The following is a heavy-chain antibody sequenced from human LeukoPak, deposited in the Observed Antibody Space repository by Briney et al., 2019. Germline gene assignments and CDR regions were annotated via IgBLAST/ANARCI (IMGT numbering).Heavy chain of an antibody. CDR3: ARTYYSASGSYPY. D-gene: IGHD3-10*01. V-gene: IGHV1-18*01. CDR1: GYTFTSYG. CDR2: INGGNGNT. Sequence: VASVKVSCKASGYTFTSYGISWVRQAPGQGLEWMGWINGGNGNTKYAQKFQDRVTITRDTSASTAYMELSSLRYEDTAVYYCARTYYSASGSYPYWGQGTLVTVSS. J-gene: IGHJ4*02.